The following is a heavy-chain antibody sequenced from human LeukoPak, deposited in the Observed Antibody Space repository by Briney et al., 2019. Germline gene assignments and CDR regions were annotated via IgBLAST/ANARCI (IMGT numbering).Heavy chain of an antibody. V-gene: IGHV3-23*01. Sequence: PGGSLRLSCAASGFTFSSYAMSWVRQAPGKGLEWVSAISGSGGSTYYADSVKGRFTIPRDNSKNTLYLQMNSLRAEDTAVYYCAKEGIQLWLGTDAFDIWGQGTLTSVSS. CDR3: AKEGIQLWLGTDAFDI. D-gene: IGHD5-18*01. CDR2: ISGSGGST. J-gene: IGHJ3*02. CDR1: GFTFSSYA.